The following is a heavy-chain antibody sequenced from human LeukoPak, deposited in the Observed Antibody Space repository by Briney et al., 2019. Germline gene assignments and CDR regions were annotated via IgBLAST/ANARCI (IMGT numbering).Heavy chain of an antibody. CDR1: GFTFSSYS. Sequence: GGSLRLSCAASGFTFSSYSMNWVRQAPGKGLEWVSSISSSSSYIYCADSVKGRFTISRDNAKNSLYLQMNSLRAEDTAVYYCARQPCGGDCYSYYYYMDVWGKGTTVTVSS. V-gene: IGHV3-21*01. D-gene: IGHD2-21*01. CDR2: ISSSSSYI. CDR3: ARQPCGGDCYSYYYYMDV. J-gene: IGHJ6*03.